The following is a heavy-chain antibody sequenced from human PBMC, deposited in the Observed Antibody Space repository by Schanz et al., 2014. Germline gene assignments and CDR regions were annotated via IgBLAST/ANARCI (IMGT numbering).Heavy chain of an antibody. J-gene: IGHJ4*01. CDR2: IYSGIGA. CDR3: AREQIMAAAGLVDY. D-gene: IGHD6-13*01. Sequence: EGQLAESGGGLVQPGGSLRLSCAVSGFTVSSHHMSWVRQAPGKGLEWVSVIYSGIGAYYADSVKDRFTVSRDNAKNSLYLQMNSLRAEDTAVYYCAREQIMAAAGLVDYWGHGTLVTVSS. V-gene: IGHV3-66*01. CDR1: GFTVSSHH.